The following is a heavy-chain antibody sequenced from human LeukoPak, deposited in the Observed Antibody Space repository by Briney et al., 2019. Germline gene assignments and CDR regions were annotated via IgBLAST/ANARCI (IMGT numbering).Heavy chain of an antibody. CDR3: ARGGSGWYLED. V-gene: IGHV4-59*01. Sequence: PSETLSLTCTVSGGSISSYYWSWIRQPPGKGLEWIGYTYYSGSTNYNPSLKSRVTISVDTSKNQFSLKLSSVTAADTAVYYCARGGSGWYLEDWGQGTLVTVSS. CDR1: GGSISSYY. D-gene: IGHD6-19*01. CDR2: TYYSGST. J-gene: IGHJ4*02.